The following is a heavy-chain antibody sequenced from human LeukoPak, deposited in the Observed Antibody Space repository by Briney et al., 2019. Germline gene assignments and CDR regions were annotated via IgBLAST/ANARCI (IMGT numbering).Heavy chain of an antibody. J-gene: IGHJ5*02. Sequence: GGSLRLSCAASGFPFSSRWMSWVRQAPGKGLEWVGNIQPDGNKEYPVDSVKGRFTISRDNARSSLFLQMNSLRVEDTAVYYCASQSYARFDPWGQGTLVTVSS. CDR1: GFPFSSRW. D-gene: IGHD3-16*01. V-gene: IGHV3-7*01. CDR2: IQPDGNKE. CDR3: ASQSYARFDP.